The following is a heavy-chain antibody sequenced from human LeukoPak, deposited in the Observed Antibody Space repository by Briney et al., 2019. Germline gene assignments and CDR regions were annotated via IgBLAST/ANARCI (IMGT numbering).Heavy chain of an antibody. CDR1: GYTFIKYY. Sequence: ASVRVSCKPSGYTFIKYYLHWVRQAPGQGLEWMGWISAYNGNTNYAQKLQGRVTMTTDTSTSTAYMELSSLRSDDTAVYYCARVWVSGSYYVHNWFDPWGQGTLVTVSS. V-gene: IGHV1-18*04. D-gene: IGHD1-26*01. J-gene: IGHJ5*02. CDR3: ARVWVSGSYYVHNWFDP. CDR2: ISAYNGNT.